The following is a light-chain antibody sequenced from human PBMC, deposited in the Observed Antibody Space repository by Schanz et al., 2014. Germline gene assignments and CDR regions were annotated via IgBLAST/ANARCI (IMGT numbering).Light chain of an antibody. V-gene: IGLV2-14*01. CDR3: SSFTSSSSCL. CDR1: NSDVGGYNH. CDR2: DVN. Sequence: QSALTQPASVSGSPGQSITISCTGTNSDVGGYNHVSWYQQYPGKAPKLMIYDVNNRSSGVSNRFSGSKSGNTASLTISGLQAEDEADYYCSSFTSSSSCLFGGGTKLTVL. J-gene: IGLJ2*01.